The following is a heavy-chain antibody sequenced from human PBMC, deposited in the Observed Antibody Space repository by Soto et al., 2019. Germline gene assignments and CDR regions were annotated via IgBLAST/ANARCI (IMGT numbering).Heavy chain of an antibody. V-gene: IGHV4-31*03. J-gene: IGHJ5*02. CDR1: GGSISSGGYY. CDR3: ARSIGP. Sequence: QVQLQESGPGRVKPSQTLSLTCTVSGGSISSGGYYWSWIRQHPGKGLEWIGYIYYSGSPYYTPSPXSXXTIPVDTSKNQFSLKLSSVTAADTPLYYGARSIGPWGQGTLVTVSS. CDR2: IYYSGSP.